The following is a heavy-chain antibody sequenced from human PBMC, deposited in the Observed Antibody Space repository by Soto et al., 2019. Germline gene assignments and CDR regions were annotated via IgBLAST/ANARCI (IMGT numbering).Heavy chain of an antibody. J-gene: IGHJ5*02. CDR3: ARVQGGSGGKEDPLDL. CDR1: GHNLGGFW. V-gene: IGHV3-74*01. D-gene: IGHD2-15*01. CDR2: INADGSDT. Sequence: SGGSLRLSCAASGHNLGGFWMHWVRQVPGQGPVWVSHINADGSDTKYADSVKGRFTISRDHAKNTLYQQMNSLRPEDTSVYHCARVQGGSGGKEDPLDLWSQGTLVTVSS.